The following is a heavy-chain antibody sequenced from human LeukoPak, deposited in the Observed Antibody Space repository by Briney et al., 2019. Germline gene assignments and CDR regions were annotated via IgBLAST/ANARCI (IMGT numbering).Heavy chain of an antibody. V-gene: IGHV5-51*01. Sequence: LGESLKISCQVSGYSFTSYWIGWVRQMPGKGLEWMGIMYPGDSDTRYSPSFQGQVTISADKSISTAYLQWSSLKASDTAIYYRARPIRSSGSYGKGAFDIWGQGTMVTVSS. CDR2: MYPGDSDT. CDR3: ARPIRSSGSYGKGAFDI. CDR1: GYSFTSYW. J-gene: IGHJ3*02. D-gene: IGHD6-19*01.